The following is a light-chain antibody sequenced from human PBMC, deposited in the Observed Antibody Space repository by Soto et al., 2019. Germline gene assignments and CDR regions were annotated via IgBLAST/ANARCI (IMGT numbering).Light chain of an antibody. Sequence: QSALTQPASVSGSPGQSITISCTGTSSDVGGYNYVPWYQQHPGKAPKLMIYDVSNRPSGVSNRFSGSKSGNTASLTISGLQAEDEADYYRSSYTSSSTLGWVFGGGTKLTVL. CDR3: SSYTSSSTLGWV. J-gene: IGLJ3*02. CDR2: DVS. CDR1: SSDVGGYNY. V-gene: IGLV2-14*01.